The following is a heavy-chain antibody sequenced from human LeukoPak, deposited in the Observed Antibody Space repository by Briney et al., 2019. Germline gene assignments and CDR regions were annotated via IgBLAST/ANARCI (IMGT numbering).Heavy chain of an antibody. J-gene: IGHJ4*02. D-gene: IGHD3-3*01. CDR3: VKGAGRFLEWLLSD. V-gene: IGHV3-9*01. CDR1: GFTFDSYA. Sequence: GGSLRLSCAVSGFTFDSYAMHWVRQDPGKGLEWVSGISWNSGSIGYADSVKGRFTISRDNAKNSLYLQMNSLRVEDTALYYCVKGAGRFLEWLLSDWGQGTLVTASS. CDR2: ISWNSGSI.